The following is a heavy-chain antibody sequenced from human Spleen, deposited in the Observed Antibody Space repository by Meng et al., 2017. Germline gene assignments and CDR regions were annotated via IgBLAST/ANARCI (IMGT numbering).Heavy chain of an antibody. CDR3: VREAITADVNGALDV. Sequence: GGSLRLSFVASGITFSRFSMHWVRQAPGKGLEWVAAIGTAGDTYYPGSAKGRFTISRENAKNSVYLQVNSLRAGDTAVYYCVREAITADVNGALDVWGQGTTVTVSS. D-gene: IGHD6-13*01. J-gene: IGHJ6*02. CDR1: GITFSRFS. CDR2: IGTAGDT. V-gene: IGHV3-13*01.